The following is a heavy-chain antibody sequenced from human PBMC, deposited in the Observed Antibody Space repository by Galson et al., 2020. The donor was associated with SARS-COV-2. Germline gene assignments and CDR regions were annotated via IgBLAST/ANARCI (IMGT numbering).Heavy chain of an antibody. V-gene: IGHV2-5*02. CDR1: GFPLSSSGAG. J-gene: IGHJ4*02. CDR2: IYWDDDE. D-gene: IGHD3-22*01. CDR3: AHVLYFESSGYWGFDY. Sequence: SGPTLVKPTQTLTLTCTFSGFPLSSSGAGVGWIRQPPVKALEWPALIYWDDDEHYSPSLKSRLTITKATSKNQVVLTMTNMDPVDTGTYFCAHVLYFESSGYWGFDYWGQGTRVIVSS.